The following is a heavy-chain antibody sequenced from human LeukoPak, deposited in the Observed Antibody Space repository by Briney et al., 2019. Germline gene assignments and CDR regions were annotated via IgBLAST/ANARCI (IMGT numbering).Heavy chain of an antibody. V-gene: IGHV3-21*01. CDR1: GFTFSSYS. Sequence: GGSLRLSRAASGFTFSSYSMNWVRQAPGKGLEWVSSISSSSSYIYYAASVKGRFTISRDNAKNSLYLQMNSLRAEDTAVYYCAVERNWFDPWGQGTLVTVSS. CDR3: AVERNWFDP. CDR2: ISSSSSYI. J-gene: IGHJ5*02.